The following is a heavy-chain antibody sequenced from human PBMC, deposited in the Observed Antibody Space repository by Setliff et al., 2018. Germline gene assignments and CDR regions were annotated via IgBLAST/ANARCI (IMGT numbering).Heavy chain of an antibody. D-gene: IGHD3-9*01. V-gene: IGHV1-24*01. CDR2: FDPEDGET. CDR1: GYTLTELS. CDR3: ATGRDWPTDTDWYFDL. Sequence: ASVKVSCKVSGYTLTELSMHWVRQAPGKGLEWMGGFDPEDGETIYAQKFQGRVTMTEDTSTDTAYMELSSLRSEDTAVYYCATGRDWPTDTDWYFDLWGRGTLVTVS. J-gene: IGHJ2*01.